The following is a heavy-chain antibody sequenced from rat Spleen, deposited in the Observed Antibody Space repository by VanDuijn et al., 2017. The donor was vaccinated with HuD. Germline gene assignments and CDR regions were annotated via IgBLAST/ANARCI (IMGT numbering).Heavy chain of an antibody. V-gene: IGHV5-19*01. Sequence: EVQLVESGGGLVQPGRSLKLSCAASGFTFSNYGMHWIRQAPTKGLEWVASISPSGGSTSYRDSVKGRFTISRDNAKSTLYLQMDSLRSEDTATYYCARHNSGYGVMDAWGQGASVTVSS. CDR2: ISPSGGST. CDR3: ARHNSGYGVMDA. CDR1: GFTFSNYG. D-gene: IGHD4-3*01. J-gene: IGHJ4*01.